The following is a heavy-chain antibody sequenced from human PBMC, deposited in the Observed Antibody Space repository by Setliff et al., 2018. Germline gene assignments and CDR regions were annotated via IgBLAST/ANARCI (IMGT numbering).Heavy chain of an antibody. CDR3: AKSGIAAAGTAPFDY. J-gene: IGHJ4*02. CDR2: INPNSGGA. CDR1: GYTFAGYY. Sequence: ASVKVSCKASGYTFAGYYMHWVRQAPGQGLEWMGWINPNSGGANYAQKFQGRVTMTRDTSISTGYMELSRLRSDDTAVYYCAKSGIAAAGTAPFDYWGQGTLVTVSS. V-gene: IGHV1-2*02. D-gene: IGHD6-13*01.